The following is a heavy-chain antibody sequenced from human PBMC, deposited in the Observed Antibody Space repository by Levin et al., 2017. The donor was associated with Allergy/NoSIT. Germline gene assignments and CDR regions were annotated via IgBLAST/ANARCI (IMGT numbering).Heavy chain of an antibody. CDR2: IYYTGSS. CDR3: ARSSSLEYFDP. Sequence: RSQTLSLPCTVSGGSILSTNYYWGWIRQPPGKGLEWIGSIYYTGSSHYNPSLKSRVTISVDTSKDHFSLNLTSVTAADTAVYFCARSSSLEYFDPWGQGTLVTVSS. D-gene: IGHD3-3*01. J-gene: IGHJ5*02. CDR1: GGSILSTNYY. V-gene: IGHV4-39*02.